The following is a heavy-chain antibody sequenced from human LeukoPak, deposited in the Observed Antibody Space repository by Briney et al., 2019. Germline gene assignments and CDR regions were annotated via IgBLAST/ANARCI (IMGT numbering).Heavy chain of an antibody. Sequence: SVKLSCKASGGTFSSYTISWVRQAPGQGLEWMGRIIPILGIANYAQKFQGRVTITADKSTSTAYMELSSLRSEDTAVYYCASYCSSTSCYSRGGIDYYMDVWGKGTTVTVSS. CDR2: IIPILGIA. CDR1: GGTFSSYT. CDR3: ASYCSSTSCYSRGGIDYYMDV. J-gene: IGHJ6*03. D-gene: IGHD2-2*01. V-gene: IGHV1-69*02.